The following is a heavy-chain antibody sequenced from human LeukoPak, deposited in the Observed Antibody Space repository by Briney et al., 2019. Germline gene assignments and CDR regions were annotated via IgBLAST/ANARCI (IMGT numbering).Heavy chain of an antibody. CDR1: GFTFNSFF. J-gene: IGHJ4*02. V-gene: IGHV3-7*01. CDR3: VRDLGHSRHYFEY. CDR2: ISQDGSET. D-gene: IGHD7-27*01. Sequence: GGSLRLSCAASGFTFNSFFLNLVRLTPGRELEWLACISQDGSETFYMDSVRGRLTISRDNTKNSLYLQMDSLRAEDTAVYFCVRDLGHSRHYFEYWGQGALVTVSS.